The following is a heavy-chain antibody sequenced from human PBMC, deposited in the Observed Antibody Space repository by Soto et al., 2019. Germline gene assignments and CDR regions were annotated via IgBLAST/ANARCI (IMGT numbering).Heavy chain of an antibody. CDR2: ISGSGGST. J-gene: IGHJ4*02. D-gene: IGHD3-10*01. CDR1: GFTFSSYA. V-gene: IGHV3-23*01. CDR3: AKDDEGTCDY. Sequence: GGSLRLSCAASGFTFSSYAMSWVRQAPGKGVEWVSAISGSGGSTYYADSVKGRFTISRENSKNTPYLQMNSLRAEDTAVYYCAKDDEGTCDYWGQGTLVTVSS.